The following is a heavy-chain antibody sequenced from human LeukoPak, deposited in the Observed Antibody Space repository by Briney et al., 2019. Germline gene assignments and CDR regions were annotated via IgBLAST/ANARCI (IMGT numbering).Heavy chain of an antibody. D-gene: IGHD6-13*01. CDR1: GFTFSSYA. J-gene: IGHJ6*02. V-gene: IGHV3-23*01. CDR2: ISGSGGST. CDR3: AKGGYSSSYFYGVDV. Sequence: GGSLRLSCAASGFTFSSYAMSWVRQAPGKGLEWVSAISGSGGSTYYADSVRGRFTISRDNSKNILYLQMNSLRAEDTAIYYCAKGGYSSSYFYGVDVWGQGTKVTVSS.